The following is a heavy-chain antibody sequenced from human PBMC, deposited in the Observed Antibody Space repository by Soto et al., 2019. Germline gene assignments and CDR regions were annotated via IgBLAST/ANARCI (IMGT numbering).Heavy chain of an antibody. D-gene: IGHD5-18*01. CDR1: GGTFSSYT. CDR2: IIPILGIA. Sequence: SVKVSCKASGGTFSSYTISWVRQAPGQGLEWMGRIIPILGIANYAQKFQGRVTITADKSTSTAYMELSSLRSEDTAVYYCAALRGYSYDSLDYWGQGTLVIVSS. V-gene: IGHV1-69*02. J-gene: IGHJ4*02. CDR3: AALRGYSYDSLDY.